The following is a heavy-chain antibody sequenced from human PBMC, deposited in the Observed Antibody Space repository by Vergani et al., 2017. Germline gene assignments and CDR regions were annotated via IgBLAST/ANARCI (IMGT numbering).Heavy chain of an antibody. D-gene: IGHD1-26*01. CDR2: INPNSGGT. CDR3: ARGGAPLEDWFDP. V-gene: IGHV1-2*02. CDR1: GGTFSSYA. J-gene: IGHJ5*02. Sequence: QVQLVQSGAEVKQPGSSVKVSCKASGGTFSSYAISWVRQAPGQGLEWMGWINPNSGGTNYAQKFQGRVTMTRDTSISTAYMELSRLRSEDTAVYYCARGGAPLEDWFDPWGQGTLVTVSS.